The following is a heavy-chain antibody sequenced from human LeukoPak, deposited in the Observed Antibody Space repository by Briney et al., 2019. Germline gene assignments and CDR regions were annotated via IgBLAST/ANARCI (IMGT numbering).Heavy chain of an antibody. Sequence: ASVKVSCKASGYTFTRYGISWVRQAPGQGLEWMGWISAYNGNTNYAQKLQGRVTMTTDTSTSTAYMELRSLRSDDTAVYYCARVNGCSGGSCGWFDPWGQGTLVTVSS. D-gene: IGHD2-15*01. CDR2: ISAYNGNT. V-gene: IGHV1-18*01. CDR3: ARVNGCSGGSCGWFDP. J-gene: IGHJ5*02. CDR1: GYTFTRYG.